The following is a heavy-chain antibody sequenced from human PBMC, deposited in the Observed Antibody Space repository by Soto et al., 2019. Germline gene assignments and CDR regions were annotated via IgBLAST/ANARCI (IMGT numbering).Heavy chain of an antibody. J-gene: IGHJ4*02. CDR1: GGSISSSSYY. Sequence: SETLSLTCTVSGGSISSSSYYWGWIRQPPGKGQEWIGSIYYSGSTYYNPSLKSRVTISVDTSNNQFSLKLSSVTAADTAVYYCARLLDLDVVVPAANYFDYWGQGTLVTVSS. D-gene: IGHD2-2*01. V-gene: IGHV4-39*01. CDR3: ARLLDLDVVVPAANYFDY. CDR2: IYYSGST.